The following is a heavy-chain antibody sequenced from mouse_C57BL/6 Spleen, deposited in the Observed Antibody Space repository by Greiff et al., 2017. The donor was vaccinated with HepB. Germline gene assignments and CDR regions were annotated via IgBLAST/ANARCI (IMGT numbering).Heavy chain of an antibody. V-gene: IGHV1-50*01. CDR2: IDPSDSYT. J-gene: IGHJ3*01. CDR1: GYTFTSYW. Sequence: QVQLQQPGAELVKPGASVKLSCKASGYTFTSYWMQWVKQRPGQGLEWIGEIDPSDSYTNYNQKFKGKATLTVDTSSSTAYMQLSSLTSEDSAVYYCARRFDSSGAWFAYWGQGTLVTVSA. D-gene: IGHD3-2*02. CDR3: ARRFDSSGAWFAY.